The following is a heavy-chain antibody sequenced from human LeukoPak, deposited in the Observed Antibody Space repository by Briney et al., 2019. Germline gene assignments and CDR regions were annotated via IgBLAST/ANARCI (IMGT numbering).Heavy chain of an antibody. J-gene: IGHJ5*02. CDR3: AKDQITMVRGERYNWFDP. D-gene: IGHD3-10*01. CDR1: GFTFSSYG. Sequence: GGSLRLSCAASGFTFSSYGMSWVRQAPGKGLEWVSAISGSGGSTYYADSVKGRFTISRDNSKNTLYLQMNSLRAEDTAVYYCAKDQITMVRGERYNWFDPWGQGTLVTVSS. V-gene: IGHV3-23*01. CDR2: ISGSGGST.